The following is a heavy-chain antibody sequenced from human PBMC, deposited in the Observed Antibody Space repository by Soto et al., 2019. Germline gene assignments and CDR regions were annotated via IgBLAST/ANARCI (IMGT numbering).Heavy chain of an antibody. Sequence: QVKLQESGPGLVKPSGTLSLTCAVSGGSFTSNNWWTWVRQHPGQGLEWIGEIYRTGSTNYNPSLKSRVTISLDKSENQFSLKVTSLTAADTAVYYCASRYPGTSVDYWGQGTLVTVSS. D-gene: IGHD1-7*01. CDR3: ASRYPGTSVDY. V-gene: IGHV4-4*02. CDR1: GGSFTSNNW. J-gene: IGHJ4*02. CDR2: IYRTGST.